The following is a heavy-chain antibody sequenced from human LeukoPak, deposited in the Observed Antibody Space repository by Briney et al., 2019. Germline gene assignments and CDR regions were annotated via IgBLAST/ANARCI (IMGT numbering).Heavy chain of an antibody. J-gene: IGHJ5*01. Sequence: PGGSLGLSCAASGFSFRDYEMNWVRQAPGKGLEWVSYISITSNTIHYADSVKGRFTISRDNTKNSLHLQMTRLRADDTAVYYCATGGLDAYDSWCQGTLVTVSS. CDR3: ATGGLDAYDS. CDR2: ISITSNTI. CDR1: GFSFRDYE. V-gene: IGHV3-48*03. D-gene: IGHD5-24*01.